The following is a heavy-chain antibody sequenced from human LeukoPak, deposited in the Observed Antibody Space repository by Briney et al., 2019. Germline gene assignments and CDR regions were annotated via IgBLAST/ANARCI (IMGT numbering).Heavy chain of an antibody. V-gene: IGHV3-33*01. D-gene: IGHD2-2*01. J-gene: IGHJ4*02. CDR1: GFTFSSYG. CDR3: ARGGSSASYGGFYFDY. Sequence: GRSLRLSCAASGFTFSSYGMHWVRQAPGKGLEWVAIIWADGSNRYYADSVKGRFTISRDNSKNTLYLQMNSLRAEDMAVYYCARGGSSASYGGFYFDYWGQGTLVTVSS. CDR2: IWADGSNR.